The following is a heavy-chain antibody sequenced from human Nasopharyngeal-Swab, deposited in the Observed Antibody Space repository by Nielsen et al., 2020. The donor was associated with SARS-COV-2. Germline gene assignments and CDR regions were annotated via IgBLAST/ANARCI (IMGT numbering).Heavy chain of an antibody. D-gene: IGHD3-22*01. CDR2: IRSKTYGGTT. CDR3: TRAQNYYDSDHDAFDI. Sequence: GGSLRLSCKASGFTFGDYGMSWFRQAPGKGLEWVGFIRSKTYGGTTEYAASVKGRFTISRDDSKTIAYLQMNSLKTEDTAVYYCTRAQNYYDSDHDAFDIWGQGTMVTVSS. CDR1: GFTFGDYG. V-gene: IGHV3-49*03. J-gene: IGHJ3*02.